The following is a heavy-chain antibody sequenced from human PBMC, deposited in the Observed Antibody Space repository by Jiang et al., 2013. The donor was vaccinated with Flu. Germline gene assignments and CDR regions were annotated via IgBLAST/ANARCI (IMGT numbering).Heavy chain of an antibody. CDR1: AYKFTTYW. CDR2: IYLDDSDT. V-gene: IGHV5-51*01. Sequence: QLLESGAEVKKPGESLKISCEGSAYKFTTYWIGWVRQMPGKGLEWMGIIYLDDSDTKYSPSFQGQVTISADKSISTAYLQWSSLKASDTAMYYCARLGADCRGTAWCYFDSWGQGTLVSVSS. J-gene: IGHJ4*02. CDR3: ARLGADCRGTAWCYFDS. D-gene: IGHD2-15*01.